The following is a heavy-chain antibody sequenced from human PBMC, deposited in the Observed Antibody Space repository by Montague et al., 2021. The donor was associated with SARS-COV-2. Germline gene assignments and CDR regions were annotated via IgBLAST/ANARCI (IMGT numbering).Heavy chain of an antibody. D-gene: IGHD3-3*01. CDR3: ARDSPHFDFWRGHYGDKYYMDI. CDR1: GDSTTSNTHY. J-gene: IGHJ6*03. V-gene: IGHV4-61*02. Sequence: TLSLTCTVSGDSTTSNTHYWDWVRQPAGKGLEWIGRLLTSGATNFNPSLKSRLTISRDTSKNGFYLKLSSVTAADTAVYYCARDSPHFDFWRGHYGDKYYMDIWGKGTTVTVS. CDR2: LLTSGAT.